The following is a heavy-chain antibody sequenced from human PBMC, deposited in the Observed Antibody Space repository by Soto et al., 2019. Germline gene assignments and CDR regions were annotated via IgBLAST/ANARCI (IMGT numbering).Heavy chain of an antibody. CDR3: ARPKANHYDSSGYPGGAFDI. V-gene: IGHV1-69*13. CDR2: IIPIFGTA. D-gene: IGHD3-22*01. J-gene: IGHJ3*02. Sequence: SVKVSCKASGGTFSSYAISWVRQAPGQGLEWMGGIIPIFGTANYAQKFQGRVTITADESTSTAYMELSSLRSEDTAVYYCARPKANHYDSSGYPGGAFDIWGQVTMITV. CDR1: GGTFSSYA.